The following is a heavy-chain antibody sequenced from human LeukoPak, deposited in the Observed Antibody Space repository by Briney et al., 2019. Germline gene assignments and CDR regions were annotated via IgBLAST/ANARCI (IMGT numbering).Heavy chain of an antibody. CDR2: IYYSGST. V-gene: IGHV4-59*01. CDR1: GGSISSYY. D-gene: IGHD6-13*01. CDR3: AREAGGQQLVYAFDI. Sequence: SETLSLTCTVSGGSISSYYWSWIRQPPGKGLEWIGYIYYSGSTNYNPSLKSRVTVSVDTSKNQFSLKLSSVTAADTAVYYCAREAGGQQLVYAFDIWGQGTMVTVSS. J-gene: IGHJ3*02.